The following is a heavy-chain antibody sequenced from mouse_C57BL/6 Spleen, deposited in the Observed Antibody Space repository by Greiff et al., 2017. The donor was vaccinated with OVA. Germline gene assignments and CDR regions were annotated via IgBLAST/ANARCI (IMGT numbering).Heavy chain of an antibody. CDR1: GFTFTDYY. Sequence: EVMLVESGGGLVQPGGSLSLSCAASGFTFTDYYMSWVRQPPGKALEWLGFIRNKANGYTTEYSASVKGRFTISRDNSQSILYLQMNALRAEDSATYYCARSLYGNYLFAYWGQGTLVTVSA. CDR2: IRNKANGYTT. V-gene: IGHV7-3*01. D-gene: IGHD2-1*01. J-gene: IGHJ3*01. CDR3: ARSLYGNYLFAY.